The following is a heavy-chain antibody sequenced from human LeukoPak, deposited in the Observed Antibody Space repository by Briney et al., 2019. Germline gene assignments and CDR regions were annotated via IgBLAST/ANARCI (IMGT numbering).Heavy chain of an antibody. V-gene: IGHV3-66*01. D-gene: IGHD6-19*01. CDR1: GFTFSSYA. CDR3: ARVGITVAGFDF. Sequence: GSLRLSCAASGFTFSSYAMSWVRQAPGKGLEWVSVIYSGGSTYYADSVKGRFTISRDNSKNTLYLQMNSLRVEDTAVYYCARVGITVAGFDFWGQGTLVTVSS. CDR2: IYSGGST. J-gene: IGHJ4*02.